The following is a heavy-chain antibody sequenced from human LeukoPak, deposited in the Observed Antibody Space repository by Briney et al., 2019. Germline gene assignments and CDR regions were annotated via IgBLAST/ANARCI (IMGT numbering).Heavy chain of an antibody. CDR3: ARGLTGPHS. J-gene: IGHJ4*02. CDR2: IWYDGSNK. D-gene: IGHD3-9*01. Sequence: GGSLRLSCAASGFTFSSYGMHWVRQAPGKGLEWVAVIWYDGSNKYYADSVKGRFTISRDNAKTTVYLQMNNLRAEDTAVYYCARGLTGPHSWGQGTLVTVSS. CDR1: GFTFSSYG. V-gene: IGHV3-33*01.